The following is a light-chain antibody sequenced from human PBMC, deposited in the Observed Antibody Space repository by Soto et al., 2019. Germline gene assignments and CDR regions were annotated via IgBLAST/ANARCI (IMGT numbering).Light chain of an antibody. CDR2: NTD. Sequence: QSALTQPPSVSAAPGQKVTISCSGSSSNIGNNYVSWYQHLPGTAPRLLIYNTDGRPSGIPDRFSGSKSGTSATLGITGLQTGDEADYYCGTWDSGLSVVLFGGGTKLTVL. CDR1: SSNIGNNY. V-gene: IGLV1-51*01. J-gene: IGLJ2*01. CDR3: GTWDSGLSVVL.